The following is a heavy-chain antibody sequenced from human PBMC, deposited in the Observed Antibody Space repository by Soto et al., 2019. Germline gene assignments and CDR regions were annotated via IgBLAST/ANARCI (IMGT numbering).Heavy chain of an antibody. CDR3: ARDEVTAAPAEVAFDP. J-gene: IGHJ5*02. CDR2: IIPIFGTA. Sequence: QVQLVQSGAEVKKPGSSVKVSCKASGGTVSSYAISWVREAPGQGLEWMGGIIPIFGTANYAQKFQGRVTITADESTSTAYMELSSLRSEDTAVYYCARDEVTAAPAEVAFDPWGQGTLVTVSS. D-gene: IGHD2-2*01. CDR1: GGTVSSYA. V-gene: IGHV1-69*01.